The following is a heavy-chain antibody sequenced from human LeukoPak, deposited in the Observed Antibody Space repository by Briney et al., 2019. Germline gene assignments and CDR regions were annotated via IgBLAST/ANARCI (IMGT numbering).Heavy chain of an antibody. CDR2: NTGRGDTT. Sequence: GGSLRPSCAASGLTLSIHSTSWVRETPERGQWRGSGNTGRGDTTYYADSVKGRFTISRDNAKNTMYLQMNSLRAEDTAVFDCATTDVYYRDWGQGTTVTVSS. CDR3: ATTDVYYRD. J-gene: IGHJ6*02. CDR1: GLTLSIHS. V-gene: IGHV3-23*01. D-gene: IGHD5-24*01.